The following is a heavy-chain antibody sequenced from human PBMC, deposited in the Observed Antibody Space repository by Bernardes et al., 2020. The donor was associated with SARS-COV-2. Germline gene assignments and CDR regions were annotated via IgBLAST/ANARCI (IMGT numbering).Heavy chain of an antibody. CDR3: AKDQVSLHSGNYCDY. D-gene: IGHD2-15*01. Sequence: ETLSLTCAVYGGSFSSYYWRWVRQPPGKGLEWVSAISGGGGSTYYADSVKGHFTISRDNSKNTLYLQMNSLRAEDTAVYYCAKDQVSLHSGNYCDYWGQGTLVTVSS. CDR2: ISGGGGST. V-gene: IGHV3-23*01. J-gene: IGHJ4*02. CDR1: GGSFSSYY.